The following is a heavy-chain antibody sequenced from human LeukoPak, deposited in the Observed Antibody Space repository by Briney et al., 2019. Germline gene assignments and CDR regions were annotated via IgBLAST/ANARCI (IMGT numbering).Heavy chain of an antibody. J-gene: IGHJ5*02. CDR3: ARDAGWSAAMVTFWFDP. Sequence: ASVKVSCKASGYTFTSYAMHWVRQAPGQRLEWMGWINAGNGNTKYSQKFQGGVTITRDTSASTAYMELSSLRSEDTAVYYCARDAGWSAAMVTFWFDPWGQGTLVTVSS. D-gene: IGHD5-18*01. V-gene: IGHV1-3*01. CDR1: GYTFTSYA. CDR2: INAGNGNT.